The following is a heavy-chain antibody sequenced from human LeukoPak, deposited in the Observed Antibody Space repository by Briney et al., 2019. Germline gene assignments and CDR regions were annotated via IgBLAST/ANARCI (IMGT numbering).Heavy chain of an antibody. J-gene: IGHJ6*03. CDR1: GFTFSSYS. CDR3: ARKGSGYDYDYYYMDV. V-gene: IGHV3-21*01. Sequence: GRSLRLSCAASGFTFSSYSMNWVRQAPGKGLEWVSSISSSSSYIYYADSVKGRFTISRDNAKNSLYLQMNSLRAEDTAVYYCARKGSGYDYDYYYMDVWGKGTTVTISS. CDR2: ISSSSSYI. D-gene: IGHD5-12*01.